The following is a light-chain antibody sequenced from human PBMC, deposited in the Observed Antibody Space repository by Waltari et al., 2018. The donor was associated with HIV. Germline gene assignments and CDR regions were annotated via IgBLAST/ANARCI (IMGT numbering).Light chain of an antibody. CDR2: DVT. Sequence: QSALTQPASVSGSPGQSIAISFTGTRLDVGGSDSVSWYQQHPGKAPKLIIYDVTKRPSGVSTRFSGSKSGNTASLTISGLQAEDEADYYCSSYTNSNTHVLFGGGTKLTVL. CDR3: SSYTNSNTHVL. CDR1: RLDVGGSDS. J-gene: IGLJ3*02. V-gene: IGLV2-14*03.